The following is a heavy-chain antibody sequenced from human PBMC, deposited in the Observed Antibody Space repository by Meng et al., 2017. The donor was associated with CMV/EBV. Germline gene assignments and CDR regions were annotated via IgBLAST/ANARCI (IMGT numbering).Heavy chain of an antibody. Sequence: GGSLRLSCAASGFTFSSYSMNWVRQAPGKGLEWVSSISSSSSYIYYADSVKSRFTISRDNAKNSLYLQMNSLRAEDTAVYYCASGYSSSWTSGYFDYWGQGTLVTVSS. D-gene: IGHD6-13*01. CDR2: ISSSSSYI. V-gene: IGHV3-21*01. J-gene: IGHJ4*02. CDR3: ASGYSSSWTSGYFDY. CDR1: GFTFSSYS.